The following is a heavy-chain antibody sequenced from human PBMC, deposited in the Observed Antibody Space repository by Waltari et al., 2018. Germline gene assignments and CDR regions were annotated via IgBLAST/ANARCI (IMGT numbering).Heavy chain of an antibody. CDR3: ASGRVTYYYDSSGYSLDY. CDR2: IYYRCST. J-gene: IGHJ4*02. D-gene: IGHD3-22*01. Sequence: QVQLQESGPGLVKPSETLSLTCTVSGGSISSYYWSWIRQPPGKGLEWIGYIYYRCSTNHNPSLKRRVTISVDTSKNQVSLKLSSVTAADTAVYYCASGRVTYYYDSSGYSLDYWGQGTLVTVSS. V-gene: IGHV4-59*01. CDR1: GGSISSYY.